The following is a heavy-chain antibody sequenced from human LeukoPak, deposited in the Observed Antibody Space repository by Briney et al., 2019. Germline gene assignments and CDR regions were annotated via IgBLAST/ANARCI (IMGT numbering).Heavy chain of an antibody. J-gene: IGHJ4*02. CDR1: GHTFSTYG. V-gene: IGHV1-18*01. CDR2: INAYNGNT. Sequence: GASVKVSCKASGHTFSTYGINWMRQAPGQGLEWMGWINAYNGNTYYSQSLQDRVTMTTDTSTSTAYMELRSLRSDDTAVYYCARATISSSWPLSDYWGQGTLVTVSS. D-gene: IGHD6-13*01. CDR3: ARATISSSWPLSDY.